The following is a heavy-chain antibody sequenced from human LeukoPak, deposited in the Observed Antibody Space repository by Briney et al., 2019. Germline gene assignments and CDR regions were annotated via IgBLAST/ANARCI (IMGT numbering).Heavy chain of an antibody. V-gene: IGHV4-4*07. CDR3: ARGGYYGSGSYSAYDYYYMDV. CDR2: IYTSGST. Sequence: SETLSLTCTVSGGSISSYYWSWIRQPAGKGLEWIGRIYTSGSTNYNPSLKSRVTISVDKSKNQFSLKLSSVTAADTAVYYCARGGYYGSGSYSAYDYYYMDVWGKGTTVTVAS. CDR1: GGSISSYY. D-gene: IGHD3-10*01. J-gene: IGHJ6*03.